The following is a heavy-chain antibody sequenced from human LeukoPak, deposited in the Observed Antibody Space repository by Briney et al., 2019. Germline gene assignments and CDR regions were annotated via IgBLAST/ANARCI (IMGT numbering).Heavy chain of an antibody. CDR2: IKSKTDGGTT. V-gene: IGHV3-15*01. D-gene: IGHD2-15*01. J-gene: IGHJ6*02. CDR1: GFTFSNAW. CDR3: TTVGYCSGGSCYWDYYYGMDV. Sequence: GVSLRLSCAASGFTFSNAWMSWVRQAPGKGLEWVGRIKSKTDGGTTDYAAPVKGRFTISRDDSKNTLYLQMNSLKTEDTAVYYCTTVGYCSGGSCYWDYYYGMDVWGQGTTVTVSS.